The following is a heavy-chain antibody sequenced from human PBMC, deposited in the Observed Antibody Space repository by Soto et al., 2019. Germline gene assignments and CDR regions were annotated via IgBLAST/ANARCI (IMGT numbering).Heavy chain of an antibody. D-gene: IGHD2-15*01. CDR1: GFTFSDYY. CDR3: VRDASGIRGYGH. CDR2: ISSDSVDI. V-gene: IGHV3-11*05. Sequence: QVQLVESGGGLVKPGGSPRLSCAASGFTFSDYYMNWVHQAPGKGLEWLSYISSDSVDINYADSVKGRFTISRVNADNSVYLQMNSLRAEDTAVYYCVRDASGIRGYGHWGQGTLVTVSP. J-gene: IGHJ4*02.